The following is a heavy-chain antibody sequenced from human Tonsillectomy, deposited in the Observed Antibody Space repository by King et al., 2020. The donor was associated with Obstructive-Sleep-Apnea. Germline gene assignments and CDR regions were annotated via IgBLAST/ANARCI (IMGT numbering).Heavy chain of an antibody. D-gene: IGHD4-23*01. CDR1: GFTFDDYA. Sequence: VQLVESGGGLVQPGRSLRLSCAASGFTFDDYAMHWVRQAPGKGLEWVSGISWNSGSIGYADSVKGRLTISRYNAKNSLYLQMNSLRAEYTALYYCAKSPQRYGGYGGNGMDVWGQGTTVTVSS. CDR3: AKSPQRYGGYGGNGMDV. J-gene: IGHJ6*02. V-gene: IGHV3-9*01. CDR2: ISWNSGSI.